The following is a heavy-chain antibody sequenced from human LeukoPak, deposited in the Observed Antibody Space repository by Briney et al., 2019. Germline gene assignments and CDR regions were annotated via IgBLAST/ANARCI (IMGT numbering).Heavy chain of an antibody. D-gene: IGHD1-26*01. V-gene: IGHV4-4*02. CDR2: VHLNGAT. Sequence: SETLSLTCAVSGGSITTTNWWSWVRQPPGKGLEWIGEVHLNGATNYNPSLESRFSMSIDKSNNHLSLEVTSVTAADTAMYYCTRESGAFSPFGFWGQGTLVTVSS. CDR3: TRESGAFSPFGF. J-gene: IGHJ4*02. CDR1: GGSITTTNW.